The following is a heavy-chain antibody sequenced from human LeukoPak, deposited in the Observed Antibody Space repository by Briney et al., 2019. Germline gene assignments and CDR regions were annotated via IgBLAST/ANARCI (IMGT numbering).Heavy chain of an antibody. D-gene: IGHD3-3*01. Sequence: SETLSLTCTVSGGSISSGSYYWSWIRQPAGKGLEWIGRIYTSGSTNYNPSLKSRVTISVDTSKNQFSLKLSSVTAADTAVYYCASDFWSGYYDYWGQGTLVTVSS. J-gene: IGHJ4*02. CDR1: GGSISSGSYY. V-gene: IGHV4-61*02. CDR2: IYTSGST. CDR3: ASDFWSGYYDY.